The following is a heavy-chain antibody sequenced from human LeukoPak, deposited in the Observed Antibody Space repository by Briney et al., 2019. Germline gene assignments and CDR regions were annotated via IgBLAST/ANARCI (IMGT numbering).Heavy chain of an antibody. J-gene: IGHJ3*02. CDR1: GFTFSDYY. Sequence: GGSLRLSCAASGFTFSDYYMSWIRQAPGKGLEWVSYISSSGSTIYYADSVKGRFTISRDNAKNSLYLQMNSLRAEDTAVYYCSTDRGVIDAFDIWGQGRMVTVSS. CDR3: STDRGVIDAFDI. V-gene: IGHV3-11*01. D-gene: IGHD3-10*01. CDR2: ISSSGSTI.